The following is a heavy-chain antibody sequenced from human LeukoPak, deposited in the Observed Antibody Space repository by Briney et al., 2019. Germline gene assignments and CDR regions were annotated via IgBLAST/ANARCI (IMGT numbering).Heavy chain of an antibody. D-gene: IGHD3-3*01. Sequence: ASVKVSCKASGYTFTSYGISWVRQAPGQGLEWMGWISAYNGNTNYAQKLQGRVTMTTDTSTSTAYMELRSLRSDDTAVYYCARVDRITIFGVVIVNWFDPWGQGTLVTVSS. J-gene: IGHJ5*02. CDR1: GYTFTSYG. V-gene: IGHV1-18*01. CDR2: ISAYNGNT. CDR3: ARVDRITIFGVVIVNWFDP.